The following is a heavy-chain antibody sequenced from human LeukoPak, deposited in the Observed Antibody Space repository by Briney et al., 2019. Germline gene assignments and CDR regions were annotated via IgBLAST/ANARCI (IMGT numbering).Heavy chain of an antibody. J-gene: IGHJ6*02. CDR2: IFPHDSNT. CDR1: GYSFMDYW. D-gene: IGHD2-2*02. CDR3: ARYGIKGCSTTNCYTSYFYYGMDA. Sequence: GESLKISCKGSGYSFMDYWIGWVRQMPGKGPDWMGFIFPHDSNTKYSPSFQGQVTISVDKSISTAYVQWSSLKASDTAVYYCARYGIKGCSTTNCYTSYFYYGMDAWGQGTTVTVSS. V-gene: IGHV5-51*01.